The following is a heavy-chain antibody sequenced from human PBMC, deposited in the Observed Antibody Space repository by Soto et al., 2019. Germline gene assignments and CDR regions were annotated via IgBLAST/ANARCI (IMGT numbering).Heavy chain of an antibody. CDR3: ARTGDRGILGWPDY. Sequence: QVQLQESGPGLVKPSETLSLTCTVSGGSISSYYWSWIRQPPGKGLEWIGYIYYSGSTNYNPSLKSRVTISVDTSKNQFSLKLSSVAAADTAVYYCARTGDRGILGWPDYWGQGTLVSVSS. CDR2: IYYSGST. D-gene: IGHD2-21*01. J-gene: IGHJ4*02. V-gene: IGHV4-59*01. CDR1: GGSISSYY.